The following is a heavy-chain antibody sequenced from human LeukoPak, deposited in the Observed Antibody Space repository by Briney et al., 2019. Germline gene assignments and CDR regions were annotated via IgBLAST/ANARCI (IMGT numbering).Heavy chain of an antibody. Sequence: KTSETLSLTCTVSGGSISSGDYYWSWIRQPPGKGLEWIGYIYYSGSTYYNPSLKSRVTISVDTSKNQFSLKLSSVTAADTAVYYCARDGGTGDYYYMDVWGNGTTVTVSS. V-gene: IGHV4-30-4*08. CDR2: IYYSGST. J-gene: IGHJ6*03. CDR3: ARDGGTGDYYYMDV. CDR1: GGSISSGDYY. D-gene: IGHD4-23*01.